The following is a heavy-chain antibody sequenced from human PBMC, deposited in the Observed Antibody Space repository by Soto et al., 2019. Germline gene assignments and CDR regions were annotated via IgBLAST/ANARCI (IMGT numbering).Heavy chain of an antibody. CDR2: ISRGGGTT. J-gene: IGHJ4*02. Sequence: EVQLLESGGGLVQPGGSLRLSCAASGFTFSNYAMTWVRQAPGKGLEWVSVISRGGGTTYYADSVKGRFTISRDKSKSTLYLEMNSLSDADTAVYYCAKAHYCTTTTCSKSYDYWGPGTLVTVSS. D-gene: IGHD2-2*01. V-gene: IGHV3-23*01. CDR3: AKAHYCTTTTCSKSYDY. CDR1: GFTFSNYA.